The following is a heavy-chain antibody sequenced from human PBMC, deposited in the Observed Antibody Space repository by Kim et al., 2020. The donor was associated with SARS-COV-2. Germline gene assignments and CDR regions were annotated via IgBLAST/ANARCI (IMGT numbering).Heavy chain of an antibody. D-gene: IGHD3-3*01. CDR3: ARDKLRDFLAVIQY. J-gene: IGHJ1*01. Sequence: SETLSLSCAVYGGSFSGYYWNWIRQSPGKGLEWIGEINHSGSSRYNPSLKSRVSISVDTSKNQFSLKLNSVTAADTPAYYCARDKLRDFLAVIQYWGKGT. V-gene: IGHV4-34*01. CDR2: INHSGSS. CDR1: GGSFSGYY.